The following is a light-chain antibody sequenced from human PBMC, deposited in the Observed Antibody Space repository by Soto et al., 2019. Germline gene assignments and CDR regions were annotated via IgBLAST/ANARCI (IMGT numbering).Light chain of an antibody. CDR3: CSYAGGSTYV. Sequence: QSVLTQPASVSGSPGQSITISCTGTSSDVGNYNLVSWYQQHPGKAPKLMIYEGSERPSGVSHRFSGSKSGNTASLTISGLQAEDEADYYCCSYAGGSTYVFGTGTKLTVL. V-gene: IGLV2-23*01. CDR2: EGS. J-gene: IGLJ1*01. CDR1: SSDVGNYNL.